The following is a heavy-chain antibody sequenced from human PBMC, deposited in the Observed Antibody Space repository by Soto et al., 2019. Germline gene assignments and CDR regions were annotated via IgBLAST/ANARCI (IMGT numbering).Heavy chain of an antibody. CDR2: ILVGGST. CDR3: AKATATGGGAFDI. CDR1: GFTCSSYD. D-gene: IGHD2-8*02. Sequence: PGGSLRLSCAASGFTCSSYDMIWVRQAPGKGLEWVSTILVGGSTHYPDSVKGRFTISRDNSKNTVFLQMNSLTAGDTAVYYCAKATATGGGAFDICGQGTMVTVSS. J-gene: IGHJ3*02. V-gene: IGHV3-23*01.